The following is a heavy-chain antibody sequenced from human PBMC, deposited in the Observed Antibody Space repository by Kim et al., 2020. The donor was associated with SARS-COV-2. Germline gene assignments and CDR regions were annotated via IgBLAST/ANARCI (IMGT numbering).Heavy chain of an antibody. V-gene: IGHV3-7*01. J-gene: IGHJ4*02. D-gene: IGHD6-25*01. CDR3: ARQSLTATMKYYFDY. Sequence: DSVKGRFTISRDNAKNSLYLQMNSLRAEDTAVYYCARQSLTATMKYYFDYWGQGTLVTVSS.